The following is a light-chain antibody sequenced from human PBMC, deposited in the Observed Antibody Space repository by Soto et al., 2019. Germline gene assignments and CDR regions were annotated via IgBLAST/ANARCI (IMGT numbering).Light chain of an antibody. Sequence: DIPMTQSPSSLSASVGDRVTITCQASQDISNYLNWYQQKPGKAPKLLIYDASNLETGVPSRFSGSGSGTDFTFTISSLQPEDIATYYCQQYGNLPPYTFGQGTKLEIK. CDR2: DAS. CDR3: QQYGNLPPYT. J-gene: IGKJ2*01. CDR1: QDISNY. V-gene: IGKV1-33*01.